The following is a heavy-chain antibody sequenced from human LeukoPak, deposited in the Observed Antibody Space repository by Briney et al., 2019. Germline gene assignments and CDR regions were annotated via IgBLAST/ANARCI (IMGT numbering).Heavy chain of an antibody. Sequence: GGSLRLSCAASGFTFSNYAMHWVRQAPGKGLEWVAVISYDGGNTYYADSVKGRFTISRDTAKNSLFLQMNSLRAEDTAIYYCARGGRLRLLSLYYFENWGQGTLVTVSS. V-gene: IGHV3-30-3*01. CDR1: GFTFSNYA. J-gene: IGHJ4*02. CDR2: ISYDGGNT. D-gene: IGHD5-12*01. CDR3: ARGGRLRLLSLYYFEN.